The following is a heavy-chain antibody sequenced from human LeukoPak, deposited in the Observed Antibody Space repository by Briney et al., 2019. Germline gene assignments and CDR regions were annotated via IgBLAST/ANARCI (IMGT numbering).Heavy chain of an antibody. J-gene: IGHJ4*02. D-gene: IGHD2-2*01. CDR3: AKSSSNYPYYFDF. CDR1: GFTFSTYA. V-gene: IGHV3-23*01. CDR2: IRASGGST. Sequence: GGSLRLSCAASGFTFSTYAMSWVRQAPGKGLEWVSAIRASGGSTYYADSVKGRFTISRDNSKNTLYLQINSLRAEDTALYYCAKSSSNYPYYFDFWGQGTLVTVSS.